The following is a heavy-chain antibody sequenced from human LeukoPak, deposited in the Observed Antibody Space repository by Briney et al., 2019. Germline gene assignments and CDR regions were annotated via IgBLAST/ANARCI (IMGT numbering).Heavy chain of an antibody. J-gene: IGHJ5*02. V-gene: IGHV3-30*03. CDR3: ARSIMIFGVARGLGDWFDP. D-gene: IGHD3-3*01. Sequence: GRSLRLSCAPSGFTFSRHGMHWVRQAPGKGLEWVAIISNDGSRKYYAHSVEGRFTISRDNSKNTLYLQMDSLRAEDTAVYYCARSIMIFGVARGLGDWFDPWGQGILVTVSS. CDR2: ISNDGSRK. CDR1: GFTFSRHG.